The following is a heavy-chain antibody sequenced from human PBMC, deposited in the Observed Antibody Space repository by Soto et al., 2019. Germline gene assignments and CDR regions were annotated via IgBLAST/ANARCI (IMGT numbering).Heavy chain of an antibody. J-gene: IGHJ4*02. V-gene: IGHV3-11*01. CDR1: GFTFSDYY. D-gene: IGHD4-17*01. Sequence: VQLVESGGGLVKPGGSLRLSCAASGFTFSDYYMSWFRQAPGKGLEWVSYISRSGGTIYYADSVKGRFTIYRDNAKNSLYLQMSSLRAEDTAVYYCARHGTYGDYVGSWGQRTLVAVSS. CDR2: ISRSGGTI. CDR3: ARHGTYGDYVGS.